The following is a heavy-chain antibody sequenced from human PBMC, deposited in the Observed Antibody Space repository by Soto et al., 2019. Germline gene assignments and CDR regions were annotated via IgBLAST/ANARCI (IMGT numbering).Heavy chain of an antibody. CDR2: INHSGST. CDR3: VRGTSGWYHYYYGMDV. V-gene: IGHV4-34*01. Sequence: PSETLSLTCAVYGGSFSGYYWSWIRQPPGKGLEWIGEINHSGSTNYNPSLKSRVTISVDTSKNQFSLKLSSVTAADTAVYYCVRGTSGWYHYYYGMDVWGQGTTVTVSS. D-gene: IGHD6-19*01. CDR1: GGSFSGYY. J-gene: IGHJ6*02.